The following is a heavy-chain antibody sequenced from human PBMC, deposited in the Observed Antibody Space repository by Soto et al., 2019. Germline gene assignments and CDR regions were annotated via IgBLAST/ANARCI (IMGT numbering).Heavy chain of an antibody. J-gene: IGHJ4*02. CDR1: GGTFSRYA. V-gene: IGHV1-69*12. D-gene: IGHD5-18*01. CDR2: IIPIFGTA. Sequence: QVQLVQSGAEVKKPGSSVKVSCKASGGTFSRYAISWVRQAPGQGLEWMGGIIPIFGTANYAQKFQGRVTITADESSSTGYMELSSLRSEDTAVYYCARYLGGYSYRDDFDYWGQGTLVTVSS. CDR3: ARYLGGYSYRDDFDY.